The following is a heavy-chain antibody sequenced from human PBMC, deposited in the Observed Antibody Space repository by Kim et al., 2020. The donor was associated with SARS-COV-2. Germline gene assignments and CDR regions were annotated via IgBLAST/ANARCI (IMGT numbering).Heavy chain of an antibody. CDR1: GGSISSSSYY. J-gene: IGHJ4*02. D-gene: IGHD3-9*01. CDR2: IYYSGST. V-gene: IGHV4-39*01. CDR3: ARHVSYYDILTGPLATQYYFDY. Sequence: SETLSLTCTVSGGSISSSSYYWGWIRQPPGKGLEWIGSIYYSGSTYYNPSLKSRVTISVDTSKNQFSLKLSSVTAADTAVYYCARHVSYYDILTGPLATQYYFDYWGQGTLVTVSS.